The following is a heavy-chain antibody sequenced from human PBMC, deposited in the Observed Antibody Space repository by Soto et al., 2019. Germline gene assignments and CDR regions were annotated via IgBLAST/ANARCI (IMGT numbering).Heavy chain of an antibody. Sequence: GGSLRLSCAASGFTFSSYGMHRVRQAPGKGLEWVAVISYDGSNKYYADSVKGRFTISRDNSKNTLYLQMNGLRAEDTAVYYCAKATGPTVLRYFDWLPGRYYYYGMDVWGQGTTVTVSS. CDR3: AKATGPTVLRYFDWLPGRYYYYGMDV. CDR2: ISYDGSNK. J-gene: IGHJ6*02. CDR1: GFTFSSYG. V-gene: IGHV3-30*18. D-gene: IGHD3-9*01.